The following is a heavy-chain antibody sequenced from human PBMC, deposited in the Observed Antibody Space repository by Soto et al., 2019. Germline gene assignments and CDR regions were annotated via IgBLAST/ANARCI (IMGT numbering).Heavy chain of an antibody. V-gene: IGHV1-3*01. Sequence: ASVKVSWKASGYTFTSYAMHWVRQAPGQRLEWMGWINAGNGNTKYSQKFQGRVTITRDTSASTAYMELSSLRSEDTAVYYCARGPWIQLWEYFDYWGQGTLVTVSS. D-gene: IGHD5-18*01. J-gene: IGHJ4*02. CDR2: INAGNGNT. CDR3: ARGPWIQLWEYFDY. CDR1: GYTFTSYA.